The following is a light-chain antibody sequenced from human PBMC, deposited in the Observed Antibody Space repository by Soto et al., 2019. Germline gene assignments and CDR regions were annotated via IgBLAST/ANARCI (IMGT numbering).Light chain of an antibody. J-gene: IGKJ1*01. CDR3: QQYTVWPQT. V-gene: IGKV3-15*01. Sequence: EVVMTQSPVTLSVSPGGRATLSCRASQTVYNNLAWYQQKRGQGPRLLMYAASTRAVGVPARFSGSGSGTEFTLTISGLQSEDFEVYYCQQYTVWPQTFGQGTRVEIK. CDR2: AAS. CDR1: QTVYNN.